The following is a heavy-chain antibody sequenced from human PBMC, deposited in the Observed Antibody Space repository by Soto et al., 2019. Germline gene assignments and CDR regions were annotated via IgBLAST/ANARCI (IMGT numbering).Heavy chain of an antibody. J-gene: IGHJ5*02. CDR2: INPNSGGT. Sequence: QVQLVQSGAEVKKPGASVKVSCKASGYTFTGYYMHWVRQAPGQGLEWMGWINPNSGGTNYAQKFQGWVTMTRDTSISTAYMELSRLRSDDTAVYYCARGGDLYCSGGSCYPWFDPWGQGTLVTVSS. V-gene: IGHV1-2*04. CDR3: ARGGDLYCSGGSCYPWFDP. CDR1: GYTFTGYY. D-gene: IGHD2-15*01.